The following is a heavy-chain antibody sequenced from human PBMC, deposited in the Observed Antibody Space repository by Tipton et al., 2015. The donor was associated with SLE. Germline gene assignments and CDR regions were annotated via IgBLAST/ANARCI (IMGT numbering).Heavy chain of an antibody. CDR3: VRGGGSSSGRWFDP. Sequence: AGLVKPSETLSLTCAVYGGSFSGYYWSWIRQPPGKGLEWIGEINHRGSTNYNPSLKSRVTISVDTSKNQFSLKLTYVTAADTAVYYCVRGGGSSSGRWFDPWGQGTLVTVSS. CDR1: GGSFSGYY. D-gene: IGHD3-10*01. CDR2: INHRGST. J-gene: IGHJ5*02. V-gene: IGHV4-34*01.